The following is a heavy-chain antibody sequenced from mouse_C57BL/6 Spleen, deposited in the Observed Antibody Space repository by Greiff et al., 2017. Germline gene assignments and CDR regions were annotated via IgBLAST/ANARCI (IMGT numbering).Heavy chain of an antibody. CDR2: IDPETGGT. J-gene: IGHJ2*01. CDR1: GYTFTDYE. V-gene: IGHV1-15*01. D-gene: IGHD2-3*01. CDR3: TRPHIYDGYPYWFDY. Sequence: QVQLQQSGAELVRPGASVTLSCKASGYTFTDYEMHWVKQTPVHGLEWIGAIDPETGGTDYNQKFKGKAILTADKSSSTAYMELRSLTSEDSAVYYCTRPHIYDGYPYWFDYWGQGTTLTVAS.